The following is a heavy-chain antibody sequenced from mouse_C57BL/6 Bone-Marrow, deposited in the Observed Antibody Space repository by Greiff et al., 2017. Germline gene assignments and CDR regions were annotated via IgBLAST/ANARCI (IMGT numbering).Heavy chain of an antibody. D-gene: IGHD1-2*01. Sequence: EVQLVESGGGLVKPGGSLKLSCAASGFTFSSYAMSWVRQTPEKRLEWVATISDGGSYTYYPDNVKGRFTISRDNAKNNLYLQMSHLKSEDTAMYYCARDLITTARYFDVWGTGTTVTVSS. J-gene: IGHJ1*03. CDR1: GFTFSSYA. V-gene: IGHV5-4*01. CDR3: ARDLITTARYFDV. CDR2: ISDGGSYT.